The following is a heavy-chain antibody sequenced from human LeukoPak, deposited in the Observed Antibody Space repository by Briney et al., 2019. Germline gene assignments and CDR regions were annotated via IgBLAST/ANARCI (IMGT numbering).Heavy chain of an antibody. CDR2: INPNSGGT. J-gene: IGHJ4*02. Sequence: GASVKVSCKASGYTFTGYYMHWVRQAPGQGLEWMGWINPNSGGTNYAQKFQGRVTMTRDTSISTAYMELSRLRSDGTAVHYCARRETGTRHSDYWGQGTLVTVSS. CDR3: ARRETGTRHSDY. V-gene: IGHV1-2*02. CDR1: GYTFTGYY. D-gene: IGHD1-1*01.